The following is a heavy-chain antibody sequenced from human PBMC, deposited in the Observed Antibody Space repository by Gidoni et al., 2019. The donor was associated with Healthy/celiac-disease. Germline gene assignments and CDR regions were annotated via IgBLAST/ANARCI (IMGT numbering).Heavy chain of an antibody. D-gene: IGHD3-10*01. CDR1: GFTFSSYA. Sequence: QVQLVESGGGVVQPGRSLRLSCAASGFTFSSYAMHWVRQPTGTRLEWVAVISYDGSNKYYADSVKGRFTISRDNSKNTLYLQMNSLRAEDTAVYYCARPSFYYYGSGTHFDYWGQGTLVTVSS. CDR2: ISYDGSNK. CDR3: ARPSFYYYGSGTHFDY. J-gene: IGHJ4*02. V-gene: IGHV3-30-3*01.